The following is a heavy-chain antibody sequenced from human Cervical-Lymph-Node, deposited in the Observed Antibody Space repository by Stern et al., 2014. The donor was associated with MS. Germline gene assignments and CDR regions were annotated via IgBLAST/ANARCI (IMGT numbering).Heavy chain of an antibody. CDR2: ISGGSSFI. V-gene: IGHV3-21*01. CDR3: ARGNYGSGSYYNPKWFDP. Sequence: EVQLVESGGGLVKPGGSLRLSCAASGFRFSSYDMHWVRQAPGKGMEWVSYISGGSSFIYFGDSVKGRFTISRDNAKNSLYLQMNSLRAEDTAVYYCARGNYGSGSYYNPKWFDPWGQGTQVTVSS. CDR1: GFRFSSYD. D-gene: IGHD3-10*01. J-gene: IGHJ5*02.